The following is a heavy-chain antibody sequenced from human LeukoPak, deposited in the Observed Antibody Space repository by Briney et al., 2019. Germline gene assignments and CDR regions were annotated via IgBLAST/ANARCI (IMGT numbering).Heavy chain of an antibody. CDR3: AKYEQAYFDY. CDR2: IIGSGGTT. D-gene: IGHD1/OR15-1a*01. J-gene: IGHJ4*02. V-gene: IGHV3-23*01. CDR1: GFTFNSYA. Sequence: GGSLRLSCAASGFTFNSYAMSWVRQAPGQELEWVSSIIGSGGTTHYADSVKGRFTISRDNSRNTLYLQMNSLRAEDTAVYYCAKYEQAYFDYWGQGTLVTVSP.